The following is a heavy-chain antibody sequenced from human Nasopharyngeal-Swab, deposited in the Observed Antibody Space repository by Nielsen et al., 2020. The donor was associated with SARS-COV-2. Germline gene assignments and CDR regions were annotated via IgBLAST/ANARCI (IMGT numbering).Heavy chain of an antibody. Sequence: GESLKISCAASGFTFSSYSMNWVRQAPGKGLEWVSSISSSSSYIYYADSVKGRFTISRDNAKNSLYLQMNSLRAEDTAVYYCAKVSGCTGGVCYTARWFDPWGQGTLVTVSS. D-gene: IGHD2-8*02. CDR2: ISSSSSYI. CDR3: AKVSGCTGGVCYTARWFDP. V-gene: IGHV3-21*01. CDR1: GFTFSSYS. J-gene: IGHJ5*02.